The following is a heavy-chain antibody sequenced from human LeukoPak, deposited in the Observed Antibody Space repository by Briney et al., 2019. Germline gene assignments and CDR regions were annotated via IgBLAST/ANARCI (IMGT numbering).Heavy chain of an antibody. CDR3: ARSRRMIVVVEAFDI. Sequence: PGGSLRLSCAASGFTFSSQWMSWVRQAPGKGLEWVANVNQDGTGKYYVDSVKGRFTISRDNAKNSLYLQMNSLRAEDTAVYYCARSRRMIVVVEAFDIWGQGTMVTVSS. CDR2: VNQDGTGK. J-gene: IGHJ3*02. D-gene: IGHD3-22*01. V-gene: IGHV3-7*01. CDR1: GFTFSSQW.